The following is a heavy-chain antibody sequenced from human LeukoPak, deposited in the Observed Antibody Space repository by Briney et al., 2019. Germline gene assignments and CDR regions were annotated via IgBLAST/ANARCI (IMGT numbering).Heavy chain of an antibody. CDR1: GGSFSGYY. CDR2: INHSGST. Sequence: SETLSLTCAVYGGSFSGYYWSWIRQPPGKGLEWIGEINHSGSTNYNPSLKSRVTISVDTSKNQFSLKLSSVTAADTAVYYCARNGVRYEQLDYWGQGTLVTVSS. J-gene: IGHJ4*02. CDR3: ARNGVRYEQLDY. D-gene: IGHD1/OR15-1a*01. V-gene: IGHV4-34*01.